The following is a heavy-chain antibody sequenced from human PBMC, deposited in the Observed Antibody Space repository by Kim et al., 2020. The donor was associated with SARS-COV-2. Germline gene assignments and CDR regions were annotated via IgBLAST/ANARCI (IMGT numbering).Heavy chain of an antibody. Sequence: GGSLRLFCAASGFTFSSYWMHWVRQAPGKGLVWVSRINSDGSTTNYADSVKGRFTISRDNAKNTLYLQMNSLRAEDTAVYYCARDLGRGGSYYGEGYWGQGTLVAVSS. CDR2: INSDGSTT. D-gene: IGHD1-26*01. CDR1: GFTFSSYW. CDR3: ARDLGRGGSYYGEGY. V-gene: IGHV3-74*01. J-gene: IGHJ4*02.